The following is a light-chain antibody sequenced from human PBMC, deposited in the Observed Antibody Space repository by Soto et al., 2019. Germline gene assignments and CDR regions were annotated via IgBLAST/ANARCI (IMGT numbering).Light chain of an antibody. Sequence: EIVLTQSPGTLALSPVERAALSCRASESVSRSFLAWYQQKPGQAPRLLIYGASTRATDIPHRFSGSGSGTDFTLTISRLEPEDFAVYYCQQYGSSPQTFGQGTKVDIK. V-gene: IGKV3-20*01. CDR1: ESVSRSF. CDR2: GAS. CDR3: QQYGSSPQT. J-gene: IGKJ1*01.